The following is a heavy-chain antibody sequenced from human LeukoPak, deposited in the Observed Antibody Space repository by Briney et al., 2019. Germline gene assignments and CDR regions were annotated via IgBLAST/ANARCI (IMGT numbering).Heavy chain of an antibody. CDR2: ISSTSSYI. CDR1: GFSFSSYS. V-gene: IGHV3-21*01. J-gene: IGHJ4*02. D-gene: IGHD3-10*01. Sequence: GGSLRLTCAASGFSFSSYSMNWVRQAPGKGLEWVSSISSTSSYIYYADSVKGRFTISRDNAKNSLYLQMNSLRAEDTAVYYCAREVTMVRGAIDYWGQGTLVTVSS. CDR3: AREVTMVRGAIDY.